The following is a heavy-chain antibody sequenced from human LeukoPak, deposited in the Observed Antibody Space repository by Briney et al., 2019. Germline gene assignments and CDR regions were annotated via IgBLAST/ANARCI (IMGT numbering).Heavy chain of an antibody. J-gene: IGHJ4*02. CDR1: GYTFTGYY. Sequence: GASVKVSCKASGYTFTGYYLHWVRQAPGQGLEWMGWINPNRGDTNYAQRFQGRVTMTRDTSISTAYMELTRLKSDDTAVYYCARGRPMSGDSEILRDYWGQGTLVTVSS. CDR3: ARGRPMSGDSEILRDY. D-gene: IGHD2-21*01. V-gene: IGHV1-2*02. CDR2: INPNRGDT.